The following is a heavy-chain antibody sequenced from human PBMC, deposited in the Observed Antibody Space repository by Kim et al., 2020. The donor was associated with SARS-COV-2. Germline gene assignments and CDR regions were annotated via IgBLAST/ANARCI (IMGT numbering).Heavy chain of an antibody. CDR3: FRGGVDY. J-gene: IGHJ4*02. CDR2: DGTSK. V-gene: IGHV3-74*01. D-gene: IGHD3-10*01. Sequence: DGTSKSYPDSVKGRFAISRDNSKNTLYLQMNSLRTEDTAVYYCFRGGVDYWGQGTLVTVSS.